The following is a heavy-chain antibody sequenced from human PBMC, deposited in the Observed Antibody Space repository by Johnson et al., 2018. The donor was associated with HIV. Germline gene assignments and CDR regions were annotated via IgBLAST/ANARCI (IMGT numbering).Heavy chain of an antibody. CDR2: IREDGSDK. Sequence: VQLVESGGGLVQPGGSLRLSCAASGFTFSSYWMTWVRRAPGKGLEWVANIREDGSDKYYAASVKGRFTISRDNAKNTLYLEMGSLRAEDMGVYYCAIPYCHDSGVYHWGQGTMVTVSS. CDR3: AIPYCHDSGVYH. V-gene: IGHV3-7*02. D-gene: IGHD3-22*01. J-gene: IGHJ3*01. CDR1: GFTFSSYW.